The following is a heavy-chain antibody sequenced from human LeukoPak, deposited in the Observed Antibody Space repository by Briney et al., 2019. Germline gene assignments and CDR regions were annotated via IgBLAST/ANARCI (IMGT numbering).Heavy chain of an antibody. D-gene: IGHD3-3*02. CDR1: GGSISSSSYY. CDR2: IYYSGST. J-gene: IGHJ4*02. V-gene: IGHV4-39*07. CDR3: ARIQRTSGISFFDY. Sequence: PSETLSLTCTVSGGSISSSSYYWGWIRQPPGKGLEWIGSIYYSGSTYYNPSLKSRVTISVDTSKNQFSLKLSSVTAADTAVYYCARIQRTSGISFFDYWGQGTLVTVSS.